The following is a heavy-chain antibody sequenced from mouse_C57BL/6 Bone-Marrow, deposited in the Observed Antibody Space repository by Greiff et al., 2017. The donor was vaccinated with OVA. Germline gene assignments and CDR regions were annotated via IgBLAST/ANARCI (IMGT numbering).Heavy chain of an antibody. Sequence: EVKVVESGGGLVKPGGSLKLSCAASGFTFSSYAMSWVRQTPEKRLEWVATISDGGSYTYYPANVKGRFTISRDNAKNNLYLQMSHLKSEDTAMYYCARDRAVVAFDYWGQGTTLTVSS. CDR2: ISDGGSYT. CDR1: GFTFSSYA. CDR3: ARDRAVVAFDY. D-gene: IGHD1-1*01. J-gene: IGHJ2*01. V-gene: IGHV5-4*01.